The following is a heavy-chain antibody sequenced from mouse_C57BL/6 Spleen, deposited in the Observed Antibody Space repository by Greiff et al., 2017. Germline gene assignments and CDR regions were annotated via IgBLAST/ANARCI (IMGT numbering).Heavy chain of an antibody. CDR1: GYAFSSYW. D-gene: IGHD2-4*01. Sequence: QVQLQQSGAELVKPGASVKISCKASGYAFSSYWMNWVKQRPGKGLEWIGQIYPGDGDTNYNGKFKGKATLTADKSSSTAYMQLSSLTSEDSAVYFCARCDYPHYYAMDYWGQGTSVTVSS. CDR3: ARCDYPHYYAMDY. V-gene: IGHV1-80*01. J-gene: IGHJ4*01. CDR2: IYPGDGDT.